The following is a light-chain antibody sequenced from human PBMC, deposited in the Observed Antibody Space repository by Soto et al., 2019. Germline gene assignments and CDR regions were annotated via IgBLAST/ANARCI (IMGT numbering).Light chain of an antibody. CDR1: SSNIGAGYD. V-gene: IGLV1-40*01. J-gene: IGLJ2*01. CDR2: NNN. CDR3: QSYDSSLSGVV. Sequence: QSVLTQPPSVSGAPGQRVTISCTGSSSNIGAGYDVHWYQKLPGTAPKLLIYNNNNQPSGVPDRFSGSRSVTSASLAITGLQADDEADYYCQSYDSSLSGVVFGGGTKLTVL.